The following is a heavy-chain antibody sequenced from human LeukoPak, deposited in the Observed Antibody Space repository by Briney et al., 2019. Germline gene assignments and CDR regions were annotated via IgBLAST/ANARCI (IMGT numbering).Heavy chain of an antibody. CDR3: ARDRGYFDL. CDR1: GGTFSSYA. D-gene: IGHD5-24*01. CDR2: IIPIFGTA. V-gene: IGHV1-69*05. Sequence: GASVKVSCKASGGTFSSYAISWVRQAPGQGLEWMGGIIPIFGTANYAQKLQGRVTMTTDTSTSTAYMELRSLRSDDTAVYYCARDRGYFDLWGRGTLVTVSS. J-gene: IGHJ2*01.